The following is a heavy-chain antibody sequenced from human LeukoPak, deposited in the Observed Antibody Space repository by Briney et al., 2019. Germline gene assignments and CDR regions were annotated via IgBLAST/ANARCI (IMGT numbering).Heavy chain of an antibody. CDR2: ISGSGGST. J-gene: IGHJ4*02. V-gene: IGHV3-23*01. D-gene: IGHD6-19*01. Sequence: GGSLRLSCAASGFAFSSYAMSWVRQAPGKGLGWVSAISGSGGSTYYADSVKGRFTISRDNSKNTLYLQMNSLRAEDTAVYYCAKEFKEWLVPHSPVDYWGQGTLVTVSS. CDR1: GFAFSSYA. CDR3: AKEFKEWLVPHSPVDY.